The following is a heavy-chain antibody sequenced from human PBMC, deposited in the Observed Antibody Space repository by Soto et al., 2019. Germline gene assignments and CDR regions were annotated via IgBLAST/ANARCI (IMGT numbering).Heavy chain of an antibody. D-gene: IGHD5-12*01. CDR2: ISGSGGST. J-gene: IGHJ6*03. CDR1: GFTFSSYA. Sequence: GGSLRLSCAASGFTFSSYAMSWVRQAPGKGLEWVSAISGSGGSTYYADSVKGRFTISRDNSKNTLYLQMNSLRAEDTAVYYCAKDRVATRPYYYYYMDVWGKGTTVTVSS. V-gene: IGHV3-23*01. CDR3: AKDRVATRPYYYYYMDV.